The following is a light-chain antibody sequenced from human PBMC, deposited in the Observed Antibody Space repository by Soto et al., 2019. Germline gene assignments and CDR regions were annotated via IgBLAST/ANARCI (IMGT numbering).Light chain of an antibody. CDR2: GAS. V-gene: IGKV3-15*01. Sequence: EIVMTQSPASLSVSPGERATLSCRASQNVNNNLAWYQQKPGQAPRLLIHGASTRASGIPGTCSGSGSGTEFTLTISSLQSEDFAVYYCQLYLSWPLTFGGGTKVEIK. J-gene: IGKJ4*01. CDR3: QLYLSWPLT. CDR1: QNVNNN.